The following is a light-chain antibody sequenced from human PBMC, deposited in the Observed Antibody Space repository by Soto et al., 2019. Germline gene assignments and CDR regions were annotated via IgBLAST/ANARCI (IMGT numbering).Light chain of an antibody. CDR2: GAS. V-gene: IGKV3-15*01. CDR3: QKYNNWPWT. Sequence: EIVMTQSPATLSVSPGERATLSCRASQSVSSNLVWYQQNPGQAPRLLIYGASTRATGIPARFNGSESGTEFTLTISSLQSEDFAVYYCQKYNNWPWTFGQGTKVDIK. CDR1: QSVSSN. J-gene: IGKJ1*01.